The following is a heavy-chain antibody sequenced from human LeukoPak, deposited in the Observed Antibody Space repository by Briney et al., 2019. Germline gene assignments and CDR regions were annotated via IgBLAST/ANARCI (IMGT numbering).Heavy chain of an antibody. D-gene: IGHD3-10*01. Sequence: PGGSLRLSCAASGFTFSTYAMSWVRQAPGKGLEWVSTIGGSGGSTYYADSVKGRFTISRDNSRNTPYLQMNSLRAEDTAVYYCARRDYYDFDYWGQGTLVTVSS. CDR1: GFTFSTYA. CDR2: IGGSGGST. V-gene: IGHV3-23*01. J-gene: IGHJ4*02. CDR3: ARRDYYDFDY.